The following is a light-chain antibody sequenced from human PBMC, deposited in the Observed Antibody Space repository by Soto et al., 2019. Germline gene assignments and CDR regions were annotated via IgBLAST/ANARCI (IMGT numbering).Light chain of an antibody. CDR1: QDIRDY. V-gene: IGKV1-17*03. Sequence: DMQMTQFPSAMSSSVGYRFTITCRASQDIRDYLAWFQHKPGNVPKRLIYASTLQSGVPSRFSGSGSGTEFTLTITGLQPEDFATYYCLHYHSYPRTFGRGIKVDIK. J-gene: IGKJ1*01. CDR3: LHYHSYPRT. CDR2: AS.